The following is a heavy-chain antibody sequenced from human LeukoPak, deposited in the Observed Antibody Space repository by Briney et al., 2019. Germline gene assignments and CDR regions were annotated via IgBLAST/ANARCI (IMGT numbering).Heavy chain of an antibody. Sequence: PSETLSLTCTVSGDSISNHYWNWIRQPPGKGLEWIGYVFSRVSTDYNPSLQSRVTISLDTSRTLSSLSLTSVTAADTAVYYCGRHFGGSSGSFYTDYWGQGTLVTVSS. J-gene: IGHJ4*02. CDR2: VFSRVST. V-gene: IGHV4-59*08. CDR1: GDSISNHY. CDR3: GRHFGGSSGSFYTDY. D-gene: IGHD3-10*01.